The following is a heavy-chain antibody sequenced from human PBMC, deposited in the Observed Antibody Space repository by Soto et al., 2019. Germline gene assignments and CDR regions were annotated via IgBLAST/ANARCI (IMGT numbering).Heavy chain of an antibody. D-gene: IGHD5-12*01. CDR1: GGSINTFY. J-gene: IGHJ4*02. CDR2: IFSSGST. CDR3: AREGSYSAYKFAHGTQFSSFDF. V-gene: IGHV4-4*07. Sequence: PSETLSLTCTVSGGSINTFYWSWVRQPAGKGLEWIGRIFSSGSTSFNPSLESRVAMSVDTSKNPFSQTSSSVTAAVMAVCYYAREGSYSAYKFAHGTQFSSFDFWGQGALVTVSS.